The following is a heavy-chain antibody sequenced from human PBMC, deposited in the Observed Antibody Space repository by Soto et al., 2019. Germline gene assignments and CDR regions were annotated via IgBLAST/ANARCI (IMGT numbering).Heavy chain of an antibody. J-gene: IGHJ4*02. CDR1: GYTFISYA. V-gene: IGHV1-3*01. Sequence: ASVKVSCKASGYTFISYAMHWVRQAPGQRLEWMGWINAGNGNTKYSQKFQGRVTITRDKSANTAYMELSSLRSEDTAVYYCARDGAVAGDSNFDYWGQGTLVTVSS. CDR3: ARDGAVAGDSNFDY. D-gene: IGHD6-19*01. CDR2: INAGNGNT.